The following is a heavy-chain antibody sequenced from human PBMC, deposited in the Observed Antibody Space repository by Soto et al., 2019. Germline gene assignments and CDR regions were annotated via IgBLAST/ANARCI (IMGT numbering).Heavy chain of an antibody. D-gene: IGHD1-26*01. V-gene: IGHV2-5*01. CDR2: IYWNDDK. J-gene: IGHJ4*02. CDR1: GFSLSTSGVG. Sequence: QITLKESGPTLVKPTQTLTLTCTFSGFSLSTSGVGVGWIRQPPGKALEWLALIYWNDDKRYSPSLKSRLTITKDTSKNQVVLTMTNMDPVDTATYYCAHGSWWELLHHFDYWGQGTLVTVSS. CDR3: AHGSWWELLHHFDY.